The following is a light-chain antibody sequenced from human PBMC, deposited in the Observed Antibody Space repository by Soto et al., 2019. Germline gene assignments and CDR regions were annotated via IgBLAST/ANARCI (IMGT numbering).Light chain of an antibody. Sequence: DIVMTQSPDSLAVSLGERATINCKSSQSLLYSSNNKNYLAWYQHKPGQPPKLLLYWSSSRESGVPDRFSGSGSGTDFTLTISSLQADDVAVYYCQQYYVTPLTFGGGTKVAIK. J-gene: IGKJ4*01. V-gene: IGKV4-1*01. CDR1: QSLLYSSNNKNY. CDR2: WSS. CDR3: QQYYVTPLT.